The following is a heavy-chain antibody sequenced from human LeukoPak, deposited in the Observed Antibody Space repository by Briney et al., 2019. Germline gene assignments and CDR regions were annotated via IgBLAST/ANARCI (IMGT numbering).Heavy chain of an antibody. CDR3: ARGRNIVATILTG. D-gene: IGHD5-12*01. Sequence: GGSLRLSCAASGFTFSSYSMNWVRQAPGKGLEWVSSISSSSSYIYYADSVKGRSTISRDNAENSLYLQMNSLRAEDTAVYYCARGRNIVATILTGWGQGTLVTVSS. CDR2: ISSSSSYI. CDR1: GFTFSSYS. J-gene: IGHJ4*02. V-gene: IGHV3-21*01.